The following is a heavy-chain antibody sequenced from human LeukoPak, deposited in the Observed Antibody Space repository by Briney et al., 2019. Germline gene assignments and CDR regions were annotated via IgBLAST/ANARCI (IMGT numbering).Heavy chain of an antibody. CDR3: AKSGHSYYSTHGDFS. J-gene: IGHJ5*02. V-gene: IGHV4-39*01. D-gene: IGHD2-21*01. CDR2: AYFTGRT. CDR1: GGSVSSSSSC. Sequence: PSETLSLTCTVSGGSVSSSSSCWGWLRQPPGKGLDWIGSAYFTGRTNYNPYLKSRVTISLDSSKNQYSLRLTSVIASDTAVYYCAKSGHSYYSTHGDFSWGRGTLVTVSS.